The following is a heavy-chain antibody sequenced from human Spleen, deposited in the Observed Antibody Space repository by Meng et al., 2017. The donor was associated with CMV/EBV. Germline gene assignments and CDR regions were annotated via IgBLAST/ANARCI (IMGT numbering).Heavy chain of an antibody. V-gene: IGHV1-18*01. D-gene: IGHD3-3*01. CDR1: GYIFASHT. CDR2: ISAYNGKA. CDR3: TRVYDFWKPNFDH. J-gene: IGHJ4*02. Sequence: ASGYIFASHTVKWVRQAPGQGLEWLGWISAYNGKANYAQRFRDRVTMTADTSTNTAYMELRNLRSDDTAVYYCTRVYDFWKPNFDHWGQGTLVTVSS.